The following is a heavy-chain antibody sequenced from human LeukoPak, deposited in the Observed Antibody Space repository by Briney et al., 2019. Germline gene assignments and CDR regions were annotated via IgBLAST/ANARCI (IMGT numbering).Heavy chain of an antibody. CDR2: ISSSSSYI. Sequence: GGSLRLSCAASGFTFSSYSMNWVRQAPGKGLEWVSSISSSSSYIYYADSVKGRFTISRDNAKNSLYLQMNSLRAEDTAVYYCARDLPSSGYYSWGYYYYGMDVWGQGTTVTVSS. J-gene: IGHJ6*02. CDR3: ARDLPSSGYYSWGYYYYGMDV. D-gene: IGHD3-22*01. V-gene: IGHV3-21*01. CDR1: GFTFSSYS.